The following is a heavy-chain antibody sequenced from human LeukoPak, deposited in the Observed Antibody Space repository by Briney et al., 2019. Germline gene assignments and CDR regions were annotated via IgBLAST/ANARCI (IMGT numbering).Heavy chain of an antibody. V-gene: IGHV4-34*01. D-gene: IGHD4-11*01. CDR3: ARVFSNYEDY. CDR2: INHSGST. CDR1: GGSFSGYH. Sequence: SETLSLTCAVYGGSFSGYHWSWIRQPPGKGLEWIGEINHSGSTNYNPSLKSRVTISVDTSKNQFSLKLSSVTAADTAVYYCARVFSNYEDYWGQGTLVTVSS. J-gene: IGHJ4*02.